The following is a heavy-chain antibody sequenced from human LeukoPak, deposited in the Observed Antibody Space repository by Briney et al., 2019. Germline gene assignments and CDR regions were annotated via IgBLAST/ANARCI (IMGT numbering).Heavy chain of an antibody. CDR3: AKGQSLTYGDYGDY. CDR2: IWYDGSNK. V-gene: IGHV3-33*06. Sequence: GGSLRLSCAASGFTFSDYSMNWVRQAPGKGLEWVAVIWYDGSNKYYADSVKGRFTISRDNSKNTLYLQMNSLRAEDTAVYYCAKGQSLTYGDYGDYWGQGTLVTVSS. D-gene: IGHD4-17*01. J-gene: IGHJ4*02. CDR1: GFTFSDYS.